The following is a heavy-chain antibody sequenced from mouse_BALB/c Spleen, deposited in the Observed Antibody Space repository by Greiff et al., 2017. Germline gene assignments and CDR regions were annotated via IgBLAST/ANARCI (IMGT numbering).Heavy chain of an antibody. CDR3: ARVSMITGFAY. CDR1: GFTFSDYY. V-gene: IGHV5-4*02. CDR2: ISDGGSYT. D-gene: IGHD2-4*01. J-gene: IGHJ3*01. Sequence: DVMLVESGGGLVKPGGSLKLSCAASGFTFSDYYMYWVRQTPEKRLEWVATISDGGSYTYYPDSVKGRFTISRDNAKNNLYLQMSSLKSEDTAMYYCARVSMITGFAYWGQGTLVTVSA.